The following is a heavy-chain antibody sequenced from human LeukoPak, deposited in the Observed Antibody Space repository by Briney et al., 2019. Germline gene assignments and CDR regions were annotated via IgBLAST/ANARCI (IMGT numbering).Heavy chain of an antibody. CDR2: ISGSGGST. V-gene: IGHV3-23*01. D-gene: IGHD3-22*01. J-gene: IGHJ4*02. Sequence: PGGSLRLSCAASGFTFDDYGMSWVRQAPGKGLEWVSAISGSGGSTYYADSVKGRFTISRDNSKNTLYLQMNSLRAEDTAVYYCAKDIGYYYDSSGYCRYWGQGTLVTVSS. CDR1: GFTFDDYG. CDR3: AKDIGYYYDSSGYCRY.